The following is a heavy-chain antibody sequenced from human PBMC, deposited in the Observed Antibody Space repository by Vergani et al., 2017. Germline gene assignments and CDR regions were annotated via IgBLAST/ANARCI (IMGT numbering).Heavy chain of an antibody. CDR2: LSTTGGA. J-gene: IGHJ5*02. Sequence: QAQLQESGPGLVKPSETLSLTCHVFGVSVTDYNCNWIRQAPGKGLEWIGSLSTTGGATPASHNPTLNSRFSISVDTSKSQFSLRLTSVTAAASAIYYCAGYAHSWQRADRWGQGLLVSVSS. D-gene: IGHD3-16*01. CDR3: AGYAHSWQRADR. V-gene: IGHV4-4*09. CDR1: GVSVTDYN.